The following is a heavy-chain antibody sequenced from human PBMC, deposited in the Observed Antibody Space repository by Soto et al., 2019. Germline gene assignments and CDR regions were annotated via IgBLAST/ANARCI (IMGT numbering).Heavy chain of an antibody. V-gene: IGHV4-28*01. CDR3: ASSGGGEDY. D-gene: IGHD3-16*01. CDR1: GYSISSSNW. CDR2: IYYSGTT. Sequence: PSETLSLTCAVSGYSISSSNWWGWIRQPPGKGLEWIGDIYYSGTTYYNPSLKSRVTISVDTPKNQFSLKLTSVTAADTAVYYCASSGGGEDYWGQGTLVTVSS. J-gene: IGHJ4*02.